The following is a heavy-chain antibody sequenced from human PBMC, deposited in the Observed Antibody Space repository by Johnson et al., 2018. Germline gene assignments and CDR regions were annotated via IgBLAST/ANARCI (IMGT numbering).Heavy chain of an antibody. CDR2: ISYDGSNK. CDR1: GFTFSSYG. CDR3: ANDGRGDYDIFTGYFYYYYYMDV. J-gene: IGHJ6*03. Sequence: VQLLESGGGVVQPGRSLRLSCAASGFTFSSYGMHWVRQAPGKGLEWVAVISYDGSNKYYADSVKGRFTISRDNSKNTLYLQINSLRAEDTAVYYCANDGRGDYDIFTGYFYYYYYMDVWGKGTTVTVSS. D-gene: IGHD3-9*01. V-gene: IGHV3-30*18.